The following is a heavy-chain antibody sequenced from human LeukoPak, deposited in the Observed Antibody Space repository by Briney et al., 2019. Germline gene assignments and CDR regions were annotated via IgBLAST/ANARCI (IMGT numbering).Heavy chain of an antibody. CDR3: ARDLNWNDAYDAFDI. D-gene: IGHD1-1*01. V-gene: IGHV3-53*01. J-gene: IGHJ3*02. Sequence: GGSLRLSCAASGFTVSSNYMSWVRRAPGKGLEWVSVIYSGGSTYYADSVKGRFTISRDNSKNTLYLQMNSLRAEDTAVYYCARDLNWNDAYDAFDIWGQGTMVTVSS. CDR1: GFTVSSNY. CDR2: IYSGGST.